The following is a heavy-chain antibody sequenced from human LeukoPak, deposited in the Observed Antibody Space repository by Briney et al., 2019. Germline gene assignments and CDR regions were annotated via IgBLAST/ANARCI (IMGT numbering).Heavy chain of an antibody. Sequence: SETLSLTCTVSGGSISSYYWSWIRQPPGKGLEWIGYIYYSGSTNYNPSLKSRVTISVDTSKNQFSLKLSSVTAADTAAYYCARDGPHDYCSSTSCRAAYGMDVWGQGTTVTVSS. V-gene: IGHV4-59*01. CDR2: IYYSGST. J-gene: IGHJ6*02. CDR3: ARDGPHDYCSSTSCRAAYGMDV. D-gene: IGHD2-2*01. CDR1: GGSISSYY.